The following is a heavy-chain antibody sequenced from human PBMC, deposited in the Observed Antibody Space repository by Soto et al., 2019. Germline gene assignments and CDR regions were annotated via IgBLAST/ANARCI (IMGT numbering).Heavy chain of an antibody. Sequence: QITLKESGQTLVKPTQMLTLTCTFSGFSLTTRGVGVGWIRQPPGEALEWLALIYWDDDERYSPSLRSRLTIPKDTSKNQVVLTMTNMEPVDTGTYYCAHSYSSSPDDGFDVWGQGTRVTVSS. CDR1: GFSLTTRGVG. CDR3: AHSYSSSPDDGFDV. D-gene: IGHD6-6*01. V-gene: IGHV2-5*02. CDR2: IYWDDDE. J-gene: IGHJ3*01.